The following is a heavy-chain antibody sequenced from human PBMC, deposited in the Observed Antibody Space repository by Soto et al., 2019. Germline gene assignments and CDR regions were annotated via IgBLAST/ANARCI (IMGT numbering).Heavy chain of an antibody. CDR2: INTHNGDT. CDR3: ARDKGHCDTTMCQRNYFDP. J-gene: IGHJ5*02. V-gene: IGHV1-18*04. Sequence: QVQLVQSGAEVKNPGASVKVSCEASGYTFTSDGISWVRQAPGQGLEWMGWINTHNGDTNYAQKFQGRVTMTTDTPTSTAYMEVRSLGSDDTAIYYCARDKGHCDTTMCQRNYFDPWGQGTLVTVSS. D-gene: IGHD2-2*01. CDR1: GYTFTSDG.